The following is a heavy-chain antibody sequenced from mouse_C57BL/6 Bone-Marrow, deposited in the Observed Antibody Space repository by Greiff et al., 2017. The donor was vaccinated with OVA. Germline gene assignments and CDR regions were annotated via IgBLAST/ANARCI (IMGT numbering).Heavy chain of an antibody. V-gene: IGHV7-1*01. CDR3: ARDASYGPYAMDY. CDR1: GFTFSDFY. D-gene: IGHD1-1*02. Sequence: EVKLMESGGGLVQSGRSLRLSCATSGFTFSDFYMEWVRQAPGKGLEWIAASRNKANDYTTEYSASVKGRFIVSRDTSQSILYLQMNALRAEDTAIYYCARDASYGPYAMDYWGQGTSVTVSS. J-gene: IGHJ4*01. CDR2: SRNKANDYTT.